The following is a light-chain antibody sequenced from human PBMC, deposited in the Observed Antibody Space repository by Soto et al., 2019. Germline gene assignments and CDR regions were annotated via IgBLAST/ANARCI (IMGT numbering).Light chain of an antibody. CDR1: SSDVGSYNY. CDR3: CSYAGSSTYV. Sequence: ALTQPASVSGSPGQSITISCTGTSSDVGSYNYVSWYQQHPGKAPRLMIYASSNRPSGVSHRFSGSRSGNTASLTISGLQAEDEADYYCCSYAGSSTYVFGTGTKVTVL. J-gene: IGLJ1*01. CDR2: ASS. V-gene: IGLV2-23*01.